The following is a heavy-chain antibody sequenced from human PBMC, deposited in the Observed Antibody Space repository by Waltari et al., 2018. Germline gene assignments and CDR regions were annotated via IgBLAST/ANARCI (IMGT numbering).Heavy chain of an antibody. V-gene: IGHV4-4*02. CDR2: IYHSGST. CDR3: ARQGLAAYRAFDI. D-gene: IGHD6-25*01. Sequence: QVQLQESGPGLAKPSGTLSLTCAVAGGSNRSSNWWRWVPQPPGKGLEWIGDIYHSGSTNYNPSLKSRVTISLDKSKNQFSLKLSSVTAADTAVYYCARQGLAAYRAFDIWGQGTMVTVSS. CDR1: GGSNRSSNW. J-gene: IGHJ3*02.